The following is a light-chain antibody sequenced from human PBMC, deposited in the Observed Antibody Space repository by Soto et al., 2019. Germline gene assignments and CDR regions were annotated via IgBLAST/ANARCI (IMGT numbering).Light chain of an antibody. CDR1: SSDVGGYNY. CDR2: EVS. CDR3: SSFTSSTAVV. Sequence: QFALTQPASVSGSPGQSITISCTGTSSDVGGYNYVSWYQHHPGKAPKLMISEVSNRPSGVSNRFSGSKSGNTASLTISGLQAEDEADYYCSSFTSSTAVVFGGGTKLTVL. V-gene: IGLV2-14*01. J-gene: IGLJ2*01.